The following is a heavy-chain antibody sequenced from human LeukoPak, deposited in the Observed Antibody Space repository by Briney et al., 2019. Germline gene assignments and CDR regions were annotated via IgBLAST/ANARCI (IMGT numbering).Heavy chain of an antibody. CDR3: ARGGDVYGSGPNWFDP. Sequence: ASVKVSCKASGYIFTSYAMHWVRQAPGQRLEWMGWINAGNGNTKYPQKFQGRVTMTRDTSTSTVYMELSSLRSEDTAVYYCARGGDVYGSGPNWFDPWGQGTLVTVSS. CDR2: INAGNGNT. CDR1: GYIFTSYA. J-gene: IGHJ5*02. D-gene: IGHD3-10*01. V-gene: IGHV1-3*01.